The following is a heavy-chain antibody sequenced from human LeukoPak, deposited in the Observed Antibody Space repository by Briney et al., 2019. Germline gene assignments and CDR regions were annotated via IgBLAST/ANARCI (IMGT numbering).Heavy chain of an antibody. Sequence: PSETLSLTCTVSGGSISSYYWSWIRQPPGKGLEWIGYIYYSGSTNYNPSLKSRVTISVDTSKNQFSLKLSSVTAADTAVYYCARHSGYCSGGSCYPGDYFDYWGQGTLVTVSS. J-gene: IGHJ4*02. D-gene: IGHD2-15*01. CDR3: ARHSGYCSGGSCYPGDYFDY. CDR2: IYYSGST. CDR1: GGSISSYY. V-gene: IGHV4-59*08.